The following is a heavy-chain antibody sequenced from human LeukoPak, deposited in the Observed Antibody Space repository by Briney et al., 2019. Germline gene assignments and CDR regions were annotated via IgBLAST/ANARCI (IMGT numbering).Heavy chain of an antibody. D-gene: IGHD6-13*01. Sequence: SETLSLTCIVSGGSISSYYWSWIRQPPGRGLEWIGYIYYSGSTNYSPSLKSRVTISVDTSQHQYSLKLSSVTAADTAVYYCARVLSSSWSYYFDSWGQGTLVTVSS. J-gene: IGHJ4*02. CDR2: IYYSGST. CDR3: ARVLSSSWSYYFDS. V-gene: IGHV4-59*01. CDR1: GGSISSYY.